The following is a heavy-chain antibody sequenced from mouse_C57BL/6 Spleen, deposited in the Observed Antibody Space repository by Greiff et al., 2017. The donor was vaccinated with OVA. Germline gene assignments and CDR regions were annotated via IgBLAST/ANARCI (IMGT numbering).Heavy chain of an antibody. D-gene: IGHD2-2*01. CDR2: ISYDGSN. V-gene: IGHV3-6*01. J-gene: IGHJ4*01. CDR1: GYSITSGYY. Sequence: EVQLQESGPGLVKPSQSLSLTCSVTGYSITSGYYWNWIRQFPGNKLEWMGYISYDGSNNYNPSLKNRISITRDTSKNQFFLKLNSVTTEDTATYYCAREGGYDENYAMDYWGQGTSVTVSS. CDR3: AREGGYDENYAMDY.